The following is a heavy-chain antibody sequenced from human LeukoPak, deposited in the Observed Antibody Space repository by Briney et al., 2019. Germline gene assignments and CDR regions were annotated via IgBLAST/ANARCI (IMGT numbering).Heavy chain of an antibody. CDR3: ARPGRAYYYDSSGYYPYYFDY. D-gene: IGHD3-22*01. CDR1: GYSFTSYW. CDR2: IYPGDSDT. V-gene: IGHV5-51*01. J-gene: IGHJ4*02. Sequence: GESLKISCEGSGYSFTSYWIGWVRQMPGKGLEWMGIIYPGDSDTRYSPSFQGQVTISADKSISTAYLQWSSLKASDTAMYYCARPGRAYYYDSSGYYPYYFDYWGQGTLVTVSS.